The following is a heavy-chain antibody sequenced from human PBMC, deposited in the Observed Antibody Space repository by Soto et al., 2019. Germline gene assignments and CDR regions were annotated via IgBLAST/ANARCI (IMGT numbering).Heavy chain of an antibody. Sequence: ASVKVSCKASGYTFTSYAMHWVRQAPGQRFEWMGWINAGNGNTKYSQKFQGRVTMTRDTSTSTAYMELRSLRSDDTAVYYCARGVVDRMNYYYYYMDVWGKGTTVTVSS. J-gene: IGHJ6*03. D-gene: IGHD2-15*01. CDR3: ARGVVDRMNYYYYYMDV. CDR2: INAGNGNT. CDR1: GYTFTSYA. V-gene: IGHV1-3*01.